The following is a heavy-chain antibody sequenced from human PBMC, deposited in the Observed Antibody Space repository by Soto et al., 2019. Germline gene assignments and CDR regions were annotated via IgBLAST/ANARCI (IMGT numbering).Heavy chain of an antibody. D-gene: IGHD6-13*01. CDR2: IYYSGST. V-gene: IGHV4-59*08. CDR1: GGSISSYY. CDR3: ARHEGGAAADRPLDY. J-gene: IGHJ4*02. Sequence: PSETLSLTCTVSGGSISSYYWSWIRQPPGKGLEWIGYIYYSGSTNYNPSLKSRVTMSIDTYTNQFSLKMNSVTAADTAVYYCARHEGGAAADRPLDYWGQGTLVTSPQ.